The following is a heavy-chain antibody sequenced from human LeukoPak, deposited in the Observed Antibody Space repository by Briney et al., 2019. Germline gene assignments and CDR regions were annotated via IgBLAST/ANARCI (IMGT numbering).Heavy chain of an antibody. J-gene: IGHJ3*02. Sequence: GGSLRLSCAASGFTFSSYSMNWVRHAPGEGLGGVSSISSSSSYIYYAGSVKGRFTISRENAKNSLYLQMNSLRAEDTAVYYCARIADAFDIWGQGTMVTVSS. CDR1: GFTFSSYS. CDR2: ISSSSSYI. CDR3: ARIADAFDI. D-gene: IGHD2-21*01. V-gene: IGHV3-21*01.